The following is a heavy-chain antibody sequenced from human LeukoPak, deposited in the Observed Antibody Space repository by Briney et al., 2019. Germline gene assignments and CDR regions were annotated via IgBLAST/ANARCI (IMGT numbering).Heavy chain of an antibody. CDR2: ISSSSSYI. D-gene: IGHD2-15*01. Sequence: GGSLRLSCAASGFTFSSYSMNWVRQAPGKGLEWVSSISSSSSYIYYADSVKGRFTISRDNAKNSLYLQMNSLRAEDTAVYYCAKALDIVVVVAANWGQGTLVTVSS. J-gene: IGHJ4*02. CDR1: GFTFSSYS. V-gene: IGHV3-21*04. CDR3: AKALDIVVVVAAN.